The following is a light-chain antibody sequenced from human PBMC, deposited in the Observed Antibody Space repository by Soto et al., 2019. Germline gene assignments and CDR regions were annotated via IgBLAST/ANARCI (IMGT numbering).Light chain of an antibody. V-gene: IGKV1-33*01. CDR2: DAS. CDR1: QDISNY. J-gene: IGKJ2*01. CDR3: LQYVNLPMYT. Sequence: DIQMTQSPSSLSASVGDRVTITCQASQDISNYLNCYQQKPGKAPKLLIYDASNVETGVPSRFSGSGSGTDFTHPISSLQPEDIATYFCLQYVNLPMYTFGQGTKLEIK.